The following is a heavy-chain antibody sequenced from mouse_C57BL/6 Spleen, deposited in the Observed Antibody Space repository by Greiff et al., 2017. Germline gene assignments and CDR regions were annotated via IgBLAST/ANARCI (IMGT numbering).Heavy chain of an antibody. D-gene: IGHD1-1*01. Sequence: VQLQQSGAELVRPGASVKLSCTASGFNITDYYMHWVKQRPEQGLEWIGRIDPEDGDTEYAPKFQGKATMTADTSSNTAYLQLSSLTSEDTAGYYCTTPCGSSPLDYWGQGTTLTVSS. CDR1: GFNITDYY. J-gene: IGHJ2*01. V-gene: IGHV14-1*01. CDR3: TTPCGSSPLDY. CDR2: IDPEDGDT.